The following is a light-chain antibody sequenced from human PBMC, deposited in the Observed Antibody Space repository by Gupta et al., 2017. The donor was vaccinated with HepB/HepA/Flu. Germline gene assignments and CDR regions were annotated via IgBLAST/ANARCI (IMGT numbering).Light chain of an antibody. Sequence: QALLHHPPSASGTPLPRVTISCSGSSSNIETDPVNWYQQLPGTAPKLLMYENNQLTSGFPVRFSGSKSGTSASLAISGLQSEAEAAYYCAVWDHSRHGVVFGGGTKVTVL. CDR2: ENN. J-gene: IGLJ2*01. CDR3: AVWDHSRHGVV. V-gene: IGLV1-44*01. CDR1: SSNIETDP.